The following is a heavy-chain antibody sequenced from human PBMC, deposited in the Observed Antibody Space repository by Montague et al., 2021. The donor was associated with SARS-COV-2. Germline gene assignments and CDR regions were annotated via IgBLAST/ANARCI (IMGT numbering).Heavy chain of an antibody. V-gene: IGHV3-13*01. CDR1: GFSFKNYG. Sequence: SLRLSCAASGFSFKNYGIHWVRQATGKGLEWVSAIGPPGDTYYAGSVKGRFSISREDAKNSLYLQMDSLRAEDTAVYYCARETPVAGTNFYGMDVWGLGTTVTASS. J-gene: IGHJ6*02. CDR3: ARETPVAGTNFYGMDV. CDR2: IGPPGDT. D-gene: IGHD6-19*01.